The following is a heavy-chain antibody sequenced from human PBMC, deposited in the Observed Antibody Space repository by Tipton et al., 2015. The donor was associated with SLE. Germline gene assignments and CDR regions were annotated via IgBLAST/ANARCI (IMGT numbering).Heavy chain of an antibody. CDR3: ARLVGGRAARPGYFDY. CDR2: IYYSGST. V-gene: IGHV4-39*01. Sequence: TLSLTCTVSGGSISSSSYYWGWIRQPPGKGLEWIGSIYYSGSTYYNPSLKSRVTISVDTSKNQFSLKLNSVSAADTALYYCARLVGGRAARPGYFDYWGQGTLVTVSS. CDR1: GGSISSSSYY. D-gene: IGHD6-6*01. J-gene: IGHJ4*02.